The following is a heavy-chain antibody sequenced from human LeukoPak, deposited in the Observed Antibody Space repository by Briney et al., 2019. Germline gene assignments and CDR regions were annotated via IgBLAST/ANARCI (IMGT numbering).Heavy chain of an antibody. D-gene: IGHD6-13*01. CDR1: GFTFSSYA. V-gene: IGHV3-23*01. Sequence: TGGSLRLSCAASGFTFSSYAMSWVRQAPGKGLERVSAISGSGGSTYYADSVKGGFTISRDNSKNTLYLQMNSLRAEDTAVYYCAKEAARSAWLIYYSSSADYWGQGTLVTVSS. CDR3: AKEAARSAWLIYYSSSADY. J-gene: IGHJ4*02. CDR2: ISGSGGST.